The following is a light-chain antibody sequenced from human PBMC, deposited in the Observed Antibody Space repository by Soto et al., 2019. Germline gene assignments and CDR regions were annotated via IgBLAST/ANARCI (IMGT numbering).Light chain of an antibody. Sequence: ALTQPPSASGSPGQSVTISCTGTSSDVGGYNYVSWYQQHPGKAPKLMIYEVSKRPSGVPDRFSGSKSGNTASLTVSGLQAEDEADYYCSSFAGNNNLVFGGGTKLTVL. V-gene: IGLV2-8*01. J-gene: IGLJ2*01. CDR2: EVS. CDR1: SSDVGGYNY. CDR3: SSFAGNNNLV.